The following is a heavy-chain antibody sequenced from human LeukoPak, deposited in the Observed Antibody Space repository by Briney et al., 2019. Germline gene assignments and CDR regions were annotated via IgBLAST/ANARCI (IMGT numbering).Heavy chain of an antibody. CDR1: RFTLSNYW. CDR2: IKQDGSET. D-gene: IGHD6-19*01. J-gene: IGHJ4*02. V-gene: IGHV3-7*01. CDR3: ARQRGSGCLDY. Sequence: GGSPRLSCAASRFTLSNYWMSWVRQAPGKGLEWVANIKQDGSETYYVDSVKGRVTISRDNAKNSLSLQMNSLRAEDTAVYYCARQRGSGCLDYWGQGTLVTVSS.